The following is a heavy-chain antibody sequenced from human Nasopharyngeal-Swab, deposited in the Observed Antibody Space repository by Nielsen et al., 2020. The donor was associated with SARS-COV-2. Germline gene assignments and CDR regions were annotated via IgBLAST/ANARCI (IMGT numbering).Heavy chain of an antibody. Sequence: SGPTLVKPTETFTLTCTVSGFSLNNARMGVSWIRQPPGKALEWLALIFSNDEKSYSTSLKSRLTISKDTSKSQVVLTMTNMDPVDTATYYCARSPGDFWSGYYPTHHVWNDFDIWGQGTMVTVSS. CDR3: ARSPGDFWSGYYPTHHVWNDFDI. D-gene: IGHD3-3*01. V-gene: IGHV2-26*01. CDR1: GFSLNNARMG. J-gene: IGHJ3*02. CDR2: IFSNDEK.